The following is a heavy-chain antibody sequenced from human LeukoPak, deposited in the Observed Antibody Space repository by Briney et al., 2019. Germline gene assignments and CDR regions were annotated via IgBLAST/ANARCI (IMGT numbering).Heavy chain of an antibody. CDR2: IYRSGRT. Sequence: SQTLSLTCTVSGGSISSGSSYLSWIRQPAGKGLEWIGRIYRSGRTNYNPSLKSRVTILLDTSKNQFSLKLTSVTAADTAVYYCAALGGGSWGQGTLVTVSS. CDR3: AALGGGS. D-gene: IGHD3-10*01. CDR1: GGSISSGSSY. J-gene: IGHJ5*02. V-gene: IGHV4-61*02.